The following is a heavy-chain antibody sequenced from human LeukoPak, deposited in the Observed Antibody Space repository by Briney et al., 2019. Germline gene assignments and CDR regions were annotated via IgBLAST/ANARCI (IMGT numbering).Heavy chain of an antibody. CDR1: GGTFSGYS. J-gene: IGHJ5*02. CDR2: INPIFGTT. Sequence: SVKVSCKASGGTFSGYSMSWVRQAPGQGLEWMGGINPIFGTTDYARKFQGRVTMTRAESTSTAYMELSRLRSEATAVYYCASSPPYCSSTSCYGCWFDPWGQGNLLTVSS. V-gene: IGHV1-69*05. D-gene: IGHD2-2*01. CDR3: ASSPPYCSSTSCYGCWFDP.